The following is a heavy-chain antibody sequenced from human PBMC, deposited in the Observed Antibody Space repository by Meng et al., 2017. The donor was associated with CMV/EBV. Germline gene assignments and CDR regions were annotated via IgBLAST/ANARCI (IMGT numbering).Heavy chain of an antibody. CDR3: ARDVVPAAIPRWYFVL. CDR2: ISYDGSNK. Sequence: GGSLRLSCAASGFTFSSYAMHWVRQAPGKGLEWVAVISYDGSNKYYADSVKGRFTISRDNSKNTLYLQMNSLRAEDTAVYYCARDVVPAAIPRWYFVLWGRGTLVTVSS. CDR1: GFTFSSYA. D-gene: IGHD2-2*02. V-gene: IGHV3-30*04. J-gene: IGHJ2*01.